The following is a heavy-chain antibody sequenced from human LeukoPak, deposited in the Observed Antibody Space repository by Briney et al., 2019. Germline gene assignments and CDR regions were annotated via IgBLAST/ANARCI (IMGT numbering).Heavy chain of an antibody. V-gene: IGHV1-69*05. CDR1: GYTFTSYD. Sequence: VASVKVSCKASGYTFTSYDINWVRQATGQGLEWMGGIIPIFGTANYAQKFQGRVTITTDESTGTAYMELSSLRSEDTAVYYCARSCSTTSCYGYFQHCGQGTLVTVSS. CDR3: ARSCSTTSCYGYFQH. CDR2: IIPIFGTA. D-gene: IGHD2-2*01. J-gene: IGHJ1*01.